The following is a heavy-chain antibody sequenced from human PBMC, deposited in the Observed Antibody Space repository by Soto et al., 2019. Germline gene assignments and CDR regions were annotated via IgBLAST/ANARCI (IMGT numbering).Heavy chain of an antibody. D-gene: IGHD2-8*01. Sequence: QVHLVQSGAEVKKPAASVKVSCKGSGYGFTTYGITWVRQAPGQGLEWMAWSSAHNGNTNYAQKLQGRVTVTRDNSTSTAYMELRSLRSDDKAVYYCARGMYGDYWGQGSLVTVSS. CDR2: SSAHNGNT. J-gene: IGHJ4*02. CDR3: ARGMYGDY. V-gene: IGHV1-18*01. CDR1: GYGFTTYG.